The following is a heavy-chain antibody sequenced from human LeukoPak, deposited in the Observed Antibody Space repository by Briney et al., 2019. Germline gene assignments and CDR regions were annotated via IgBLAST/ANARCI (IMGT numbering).Heavy chain of an antibody. CDR2: INPNSGGT. Sequence: GASVKVSCKASGSTFTGYYMHWVRQAPGQGLEWMGWINPNSGGTNYAKKFQGGVTMTRDTSISTAYMELSRLRSDDTAVYYCARGDFDWPDYYYYYMDVWGKGTTVTVSS. CDR1: GSTFTGYY. CDR3: ARGDFDWPDYYYYYMDV. V-gene: IGHV1-2*02. J-gene: IGHJ6*03. D-gene: IGHD3-9*01.